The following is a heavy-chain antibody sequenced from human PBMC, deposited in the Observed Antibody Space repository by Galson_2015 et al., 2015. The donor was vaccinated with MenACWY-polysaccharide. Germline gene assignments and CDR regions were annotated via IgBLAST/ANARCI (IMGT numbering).Heavy chain of an antibody. V-gene: IGHV1-69*13. CDR2: IIPVFETT. J-gene: IGHJ6*02. CDR1: GGTLNNYA. D-gene: IGHD4-17*01. Sequence: SVKVSCKASGGTLNNYAISWVRQAPGQGLEWMGGIIPVFETTTYAQKFQGRVTITADESTSTAYLDLTSLRSDDTAVFYCARGTPTRYGDSFHYGLDVWGQGTTVTVSS. CDR3: ARGTPTRYGDSFHYGLDV.